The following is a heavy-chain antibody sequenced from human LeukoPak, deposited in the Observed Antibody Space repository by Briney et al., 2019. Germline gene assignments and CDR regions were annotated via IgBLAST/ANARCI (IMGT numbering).Heavy chain of an antibody. Sequence: SETLSLTCTVSGGSISSSSYYWGWIRQAPGKGLEWIGSIYYSGSTDYNPSLKSRVTISVDTSKNQFSLKLSSVTAADTAVYYCARHVAAAIDYWGQGTLVTVSS. CDR1: GGSISSSSYY. V-gene: IGHV4-39*01. CDR2: IYYSGST. J-gene: IGHJ4*02. D-gene: IGHD6-13*01. CDR3: ARHVAAAIDY.